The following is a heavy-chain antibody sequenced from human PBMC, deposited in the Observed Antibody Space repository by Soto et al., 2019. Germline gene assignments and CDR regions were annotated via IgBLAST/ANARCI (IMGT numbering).Heavy chain of an antibody. Sequence: QVQLVESGGGVVQPGRSLRLSCAASGFTFSSYGMHWVRQAPGKGPEWVAVIWYDGSNKYYADSVKGRFTISRDNSKNTLYLQMNSLRAEDTAVYYCARDRGDYVSTIDYWGQGTLVTVSS. CDR2: IWYDGSNK. J-gene: IGHJ4*02. CDR1: GFTFSSYG. V-gene: IGHV3-33*01. D-gene: IGHD4-17*01. CDR3: ARDRGDYVSTIDY.